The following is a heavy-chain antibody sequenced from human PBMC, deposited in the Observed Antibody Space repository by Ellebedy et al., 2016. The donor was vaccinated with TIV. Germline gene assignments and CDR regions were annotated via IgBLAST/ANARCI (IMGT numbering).Heavy chain of an antibody. J-gene: IGHJ4*02. V-gene: IGHV3-30-3*01. D-gene: IGHD3-22*01. Sequence: GESLKISCAASGFTFSNYTMHWVRRAPCKGLEWVAVISYDGGNQHYADSVKGRFTISRDNSRNTLYLQMNSLRAEDTAVYYCARDTGLYYGSSGFDFWGQGTLVIVSS. CDR2: ISYDGGNQ. CDR3: ARDTGLYYGSSGFDF. CDR1: GFTFSNYT.